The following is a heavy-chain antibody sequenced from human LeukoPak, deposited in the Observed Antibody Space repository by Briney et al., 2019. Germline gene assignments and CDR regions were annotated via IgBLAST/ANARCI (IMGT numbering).Heavy chain of an antibody. V-gene: IGHV3-23*01. CDR3: AKACLVATTPGRGMDV. D-gene: IGHD5-24*01. J-gene: IGHJ6*02. CDR2: VGHNAAGT. Sequence: GGSLRLSCAASGFTFSDYSMRWVREAPGKGLEWVAAVGHNAAGTYYADSVKGRFTISRDNSRNTMYLQMNSLTAEDMAVYYCAKACLVATTPGRGMDVWGQGTTVTVSS. CDR1: GFTFSDYS.